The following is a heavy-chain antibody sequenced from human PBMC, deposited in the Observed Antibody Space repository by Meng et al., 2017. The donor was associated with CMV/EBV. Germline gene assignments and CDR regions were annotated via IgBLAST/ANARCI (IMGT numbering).Heavy chain of an antibody. D-gene: IGHD1-26*01. CDR3: AGGRKLGDY. Sequence: SVKVSCKASGYTFTSYDINWVRQATGQGLEWMGGIIPIFGTANYAQKFQGRVTITTDESTSTAYMELSSLRSEDTAVYYCAGGRKLGDYWGQGTLVTVSS. J-gene: IGHJ4*02. CDR1: GYTFTSYD. CDR2: IIPIFGTA. V-gene: IGHV1-69*05.